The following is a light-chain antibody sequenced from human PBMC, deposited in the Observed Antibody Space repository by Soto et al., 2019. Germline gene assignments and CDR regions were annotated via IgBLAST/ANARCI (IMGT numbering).Light chain of an antibody. CDR3: QQYSNWPRT. J-gene: IGKJ1*01. Sequence: ENVLTQSPGTLSLSPGERATLSCRASQSVSGSYLAWYQQKPGQAPMLLIYDTSTRAPGISARFSGSGSGTEFTLTISSLQSEDFAVYYCQQYSNWPRTFGQGTKVDIK. CDR1: QSVSGSY. CDR2: DTS. V-gene: IGKV3-15*01.